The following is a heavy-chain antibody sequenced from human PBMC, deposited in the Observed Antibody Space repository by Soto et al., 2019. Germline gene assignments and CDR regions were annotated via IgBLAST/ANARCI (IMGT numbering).Heavy chain of an antibody. J-gene: IGHJ4*02. CDR3: AKGGDSWSGYSHY. D-gene: IGHD3-3*01. V-gene: IGHV3-23*01. CDR2: ISASGSSS. CDR1: GFSFSNYV. Sequence: EVQLLESGGGLVQPGGSLRLSCAASGFSFSNYVMSWVRQAPGKGLEWVSGISASGSSSFDVDSVRGRFTISRDNSNNTMYLQMYSLTNEDTAVYYCAKGGDSWSGYSHYWGPGTLVTVSS.